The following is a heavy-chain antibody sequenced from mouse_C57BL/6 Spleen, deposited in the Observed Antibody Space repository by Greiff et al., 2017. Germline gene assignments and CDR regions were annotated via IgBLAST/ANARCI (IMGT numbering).Heavy chain of an antibody. CDR2: INPSNGGA. V-gene: IGHV1-53*01. Sequence: QVQLQQPGTELVKPGASVKLSCKASGYTFTSYWMHWVKQRPGQGLEWIGNINPSNGGANYNEKFKSKATLTVDKSSSTAYMQLSSLTSEDSAVYYCARTPSEAGAMDYWGQGTSVTVSS. J-gene: IGHJ4*01. CDR1: GYTFTSYW. CDR3: ARTPSEAGAMDY.